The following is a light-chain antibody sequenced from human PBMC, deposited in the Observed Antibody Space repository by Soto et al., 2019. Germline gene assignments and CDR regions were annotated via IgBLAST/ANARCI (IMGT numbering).Light chain of an antibody. CDR2: GAS. J-gene: IGKJ1*01. Sequence: EILMTQSPATLSVSPGESATLSCRASQSFTSNLAWYQQKPGQAPRLLIYGASTRATGIPARFSGSGSGTEFTLTISSLPSEDFAVYYCQQFNNWPWTVGQGTKVEIK. CDR1: QSFTSN. CDR3: QQFNNWPWT. V-gene: IGKV3-15*01.